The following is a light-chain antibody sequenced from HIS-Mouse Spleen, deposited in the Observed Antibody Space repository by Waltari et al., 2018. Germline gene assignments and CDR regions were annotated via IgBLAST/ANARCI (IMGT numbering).Light chain of an antibody. CDR2: WAS. V-gene: IGKV4-1*01. Sequence: DIVMTQSPDSLAVSLGERATINCKSRQSVLYSSNNKNYLAWYQQKPGQHPKLLIYWASTRESGVPDRFSGSGSGTDFTLTISSLQAEDVAVYYCQQYYSTPWTFGQGTKVEIK. J-gene: IGKJ1*01. CDR3: QQYYSTPWT. CDR1: QSVLYSSNNKNY.